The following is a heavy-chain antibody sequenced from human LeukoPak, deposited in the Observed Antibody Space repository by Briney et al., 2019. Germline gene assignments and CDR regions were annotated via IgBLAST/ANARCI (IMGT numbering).Heavy chain of an antibody. D-gene: IGHD3-10*01. Sequence: ASVKVSCKASGYTFTGYYMHWVRQAPGQGLEWMGWINPNSGGTNYAQKFQGRVTMTRDTSISTAYVELSRLRSDDTAVYYCARSYGSGTRYNWFDPWGQGTLVTVSS. CDR2: INPNSGGT. CDR1: GYTFTGYY. V-gene: IGHV1-2*02. CDR3: ARSYGSGTRYNWFDP. J-gene: IGHJ5*02.